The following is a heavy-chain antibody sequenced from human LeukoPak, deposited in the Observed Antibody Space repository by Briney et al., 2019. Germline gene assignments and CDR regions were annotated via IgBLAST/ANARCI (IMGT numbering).Heavy chain of an antibody. CDR3: ARDTDGSLDY. V-gene: IGHV3-7*01. Sequence: GGSLRPSCAASGFTFGNSWMAWVRQAPGKGLEWVANIKQDGGTKHCADSLKGRFTISRDNPRNSLYLQMNSLRVDDTAVYYCARDTDGSLDYWGQGILVTVAS. D-gene: IGHD1-26*01. CDR2: IKQDGGTK. J-gene: IGHJ4*02. CDR1: GFTFGNSW.